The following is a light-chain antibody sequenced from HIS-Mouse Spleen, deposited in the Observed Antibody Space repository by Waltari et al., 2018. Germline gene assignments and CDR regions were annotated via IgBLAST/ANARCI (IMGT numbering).Light chain of an antibody. CDR3: AAWDDSLSGPRV. V-gene: IGLV1-47*01. CDR2: RNN. Sequence: QSVLTQPPSASGTPGRRVTISCSGSSSNIGSNYVYWYQQLPGTAPKLLIYRNNRRPAGVPDRFSGSKSGTSASLAIGGRRSEDEADYYCAAWDDSLSGPRVFGGGTKLTVL. J-gene: IGLJ2*01. CDR1: SSNIGSNY.